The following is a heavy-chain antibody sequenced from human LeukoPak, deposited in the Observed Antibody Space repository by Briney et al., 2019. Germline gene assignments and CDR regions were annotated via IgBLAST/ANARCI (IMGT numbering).Heavy chain of an antibody. CDR1: GFTVSSNY. CDR3: AFSPEYSSSRRYYYYYMDV. J-gene: IGHJ6*03. V-gene: IGHV3-53*01. Sequence: GGSLRLSCAASGFTVSSNYMSWVRQAPGKGLEWVSVIYSGGSKYYADSVKGRFTISRDNSKNTLYLQMNSLRAEDTAVYYCAFSPEYSSSRRYYYYYMDVWGKGATVTVSS. D-gene: IGHD6-6*01. CDR2: IYSGGSK.